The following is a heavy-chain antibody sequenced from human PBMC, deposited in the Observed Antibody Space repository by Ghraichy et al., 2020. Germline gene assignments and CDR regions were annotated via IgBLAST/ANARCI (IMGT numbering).Heavy chain of an antibody. CDR2: IYYSGST. CDR1: GGSISSYY. CDR3: ARAWPSWGYFDY. J-gene: IGHJ4*02. Sequence: SETLSLTCTVSGGSISSYYWSWIRQPPGKGLEWIGYIYYSGSTNYNPSLKSRVTISVDTSKNQFSLKLSSVTAADTAVYYCARAWPSWGYFDYWGQGTLVTVSS. D-gene: IGHD3-16*01. V-gene: IGHV4-59*01.